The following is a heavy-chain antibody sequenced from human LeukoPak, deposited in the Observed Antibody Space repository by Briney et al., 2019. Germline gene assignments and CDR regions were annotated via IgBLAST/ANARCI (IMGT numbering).Heavy chain of an antibody. CDR2: INTDGSST. CDR1: GFTFSSYW. D-gene: IGHD1-26*01. CDR3: ATHSGSYYRPY. V-gene: IGHV3-74*01. Sequence: PGGSLRLSCAASGFTFSSYWMHWVRQAPGKELVWVSRINTDGSSTSYADSVKGRFTISRDNAKNTLYLQMNSLRAEDTAVYYCATHSGSYYRPYWGQGTLVTVSS. J-gene: IGHJ4*02.